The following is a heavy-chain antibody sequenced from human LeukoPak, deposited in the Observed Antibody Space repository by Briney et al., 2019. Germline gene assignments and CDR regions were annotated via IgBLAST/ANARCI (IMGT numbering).Heavy chain of an antibody. V-gene: IGHV1-2*02. D-gene: IGHD1-14*01. CDR1: GYTFTDYY. J-gene: IGHJ5*02. Sequence: ASVKVLCKTSGYTFTDYYMHWVRQAPGQGREWMGWINPNSGGTNYAQKFQGRVTMTRDTSISTAYMELSRLRSDDTAVYYCARGPRTNWFDPWGQGTLVTVSS. CDR3: ARGPRTNWFDP. CDR2: INPNSGGT.